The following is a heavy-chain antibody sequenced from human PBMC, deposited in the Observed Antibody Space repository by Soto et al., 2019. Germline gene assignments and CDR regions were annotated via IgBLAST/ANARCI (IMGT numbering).Heavy chain of an antibody. CDR2: IIPVFGTT. CDR1: GGTLNSYT. V-gene: IGHV1-69*01. CDR3: SISNSYGRGDF. Sequence: QVQLVQSGAEVKKPGSSVRVSCKASGGTLNSYTISWVRQAPGQGLEWMGGIIPVFGTTDYAQKFLGRVTITAVQSTGTSFLKFFSLRSEETAIYYCSISNSYGRGDFWGQGTLVTVSS. J-gene: IGHJ4*02. D-gene: IGHD4-17*01.